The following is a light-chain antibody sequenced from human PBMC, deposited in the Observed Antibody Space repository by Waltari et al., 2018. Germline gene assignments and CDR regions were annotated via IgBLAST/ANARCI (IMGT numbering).Light chain of an antibody. J-gene: IGKJ2*01. Sequence: DIVMTQSPDSLAMSLGESATIKCQSSQSLLYTLSTRTYLAWYHQKPGQPPRLLISWASTRESGVPDRFSGSGSGTDFTLTISSLQAEDVAVYYCQQYSSPPYSFGQGTKLEIK. CDR2: WAS. CDR3: QQYSSPPYS. V-gene: IGKV4-1*01. CDR1: QSLLYTLSTRTY.